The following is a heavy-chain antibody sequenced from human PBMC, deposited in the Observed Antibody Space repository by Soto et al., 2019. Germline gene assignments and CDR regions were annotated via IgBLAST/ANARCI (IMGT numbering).Heavy chain of an antibody. CDR1: SGTVKITIHD. CDR3: ARHGAAAGTGWFAP. J-gene: IGHJ5*02. Sequence: SETLSLTCTFSSGTVKITIHDGGLIRQPPGKGLEWIGSVYYSGSTNYNPSLKSRVSISVDTSKNQFSLKLTSVTAADTAVYYCARHGAAAGTGWFAPWGRGTLVTVSS. CDR2: VYYSGST. D-gene: IGHD6-13*01. V-gene: IGHV4-39*01.